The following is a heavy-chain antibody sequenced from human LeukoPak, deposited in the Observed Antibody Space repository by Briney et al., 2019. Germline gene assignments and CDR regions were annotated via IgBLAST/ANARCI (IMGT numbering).Heavy chain of an antibody. V-gene: IGHV3-23*01. Sequence: QPGGSLRLSCVASGFTFSSYAMTWFRQAPGKGLEWVSSFSGGDGSPYHADSVKGRFTISRDNSKSTLYLQMNSPRAEDTAIYYCAKNGWLRSSGLWGDYWGQGALVTVSS. CDR1: GFTFSSYA. D-gene: IGHD5-12*01. CDR2: FSGGDGSP. CDR3: AKNGWLRSSGLWGDY. J-gene: IGHJ4*02.